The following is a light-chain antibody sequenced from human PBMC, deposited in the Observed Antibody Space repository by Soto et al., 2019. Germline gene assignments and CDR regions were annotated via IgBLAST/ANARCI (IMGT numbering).Light chain of an antibody. CDR2: AAS. J-gene: IGKJ5*01. CDR3: QQLNSYPIT. Sequence: DIQMTQSPSSLSASVGDRVTITCRVSQGSSSYLAWYQQKPGKAPKLLIYAASTLQSGVPSRFSGSGSGTDFTLTISSLQPEDFATYYCQQLNSYPITFGQGTRLEIK. CDR1: QGSSSY. V-gene: IGKV1-9*01.